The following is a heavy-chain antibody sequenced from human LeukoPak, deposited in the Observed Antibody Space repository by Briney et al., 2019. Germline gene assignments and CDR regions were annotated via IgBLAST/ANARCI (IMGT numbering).Heavy chain of an antibody. V-gene: IGHV3-21*01. J-gene: IGHJ4*02. CDR1: GFTFSSYS. CDR2: ISSSSSYI. Sequence: GGSLRLSCAASGFTFSSYSMNWVRQAPGKGLEWVSSISSSSSYIYYADSVKGRFTIPRDNAKNSLYLQMNSLRAEDTAVYYCARDGGYNWNYGTVFDYWGQGTLVTVSS. CDR3: ARDGGYNWNYGTVFDY. D-gene: IGHD1-7*01.